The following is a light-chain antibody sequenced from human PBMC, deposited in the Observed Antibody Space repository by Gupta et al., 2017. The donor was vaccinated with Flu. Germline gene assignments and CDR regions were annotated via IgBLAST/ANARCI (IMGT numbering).Light chain of an antibody. CDR2: DDS. V-gene: IGLV3-21*02. Sequence: GEKDRVTCGGQQIGSKSVHWYQQKPGQAPVLVVYDDSDRHSGIPERFSGSNSWSTATLTINRVEAGDEADYFCQVWISDSDNYVFGTGTKVTVL. CDR3: QVWISDSDNYV. J-gene: IGLJ1*01. CDR1: QIGSKS.